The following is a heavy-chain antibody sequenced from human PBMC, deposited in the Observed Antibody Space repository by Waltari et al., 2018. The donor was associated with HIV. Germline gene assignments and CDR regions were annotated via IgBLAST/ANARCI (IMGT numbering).Heavy chain of an antibody. CDR1: GFTFSSYS. D-gene: IGHD3-22*01. J-gene: IGHJ6*02. CDR3: ARQDSSGGNYYYGMDV. V-gene: IGHV3-21*01. Sequence: EVQLVESGGGLVKPGGSLRLSCAASGFTFSSYSMNWVRQAPGNGLELVSSISSSSISISYADSVKGRFTNSRDNAKNSLYLQMNSLRAEDTAVYYCARQDSSGGNYYYGMDVWGQGTTVTVSS. CDR2: ISSSSISI.